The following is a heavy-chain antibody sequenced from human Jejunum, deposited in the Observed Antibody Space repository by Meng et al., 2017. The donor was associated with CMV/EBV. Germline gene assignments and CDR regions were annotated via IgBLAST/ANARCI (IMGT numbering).Heavy chain of an antibody. CDR2: IKQDGSEK. CDR3: AREIVLSSGFDY. Sequence: GFTVSSSWMSCVRQAAGEGLELVAKIKQDGSEKYYAESIKGRFTISRDNAKNSLYRHMNSLKAEDTAVYYCAREIVLSSGFDYWGQGTLVTVSS. V-gene: IGHV3-7*01. CDR1: GFTVSSSW. D-gene: IGHD2-15*01. J-gene: IGHJ4*02.